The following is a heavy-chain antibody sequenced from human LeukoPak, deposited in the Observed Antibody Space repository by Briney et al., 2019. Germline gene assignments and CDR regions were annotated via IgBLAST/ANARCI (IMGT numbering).Heavy chain of an antibody. V-gene: IGHV3-23*01. Sequence: PGGSLRLSCAASGFPFSSYAISWVRQAPGKGLEGVSALSGSGGNTYYADSVKGRFTISRDNSKNMLYLQVNSLRAEDTAVYYCANAISSGREYYFDYWGQGTLVTVSS. J-gene: IGHJ4*02. D-gene: IGHD6-19*01. CDR2: LSGSGGNT. CDR1: GFPFSSYA. CDR3: ANAISSGREYYFDY.